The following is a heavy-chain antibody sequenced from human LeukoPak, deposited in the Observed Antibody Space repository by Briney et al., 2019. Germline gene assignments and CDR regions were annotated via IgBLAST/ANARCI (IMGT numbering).Heavy chain of an antibody. J-gene: IGHJ4*02. CDR2: ISGSGGST. CDR1: GFTFSRYA. Sequence: GGSLRLSCAASGFTFSRYAMSWVRQAPGKGLEWVSAISGSGGSTYYADSVKGRFTISRDNSKNTLYLQMNSLRAEDTAVYYCARGPQQWLERVGAFDFWGQGTLVTVSS. CDR3: ARGPQQWLERVGAFDF. V-gene: IGHV3-23*01. D-gene: IGHD6-19*01.